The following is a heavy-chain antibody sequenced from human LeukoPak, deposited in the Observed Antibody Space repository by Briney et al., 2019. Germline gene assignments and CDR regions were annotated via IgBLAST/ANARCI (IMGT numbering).Heavy chain of an antibody. Sequence: SQTLSLTCAVSGGSISSGGYSWSWIRQPPGKGLEWIGYIYHSGSTYYNPSLKSRLTMSVDTSKNQFSLKLSSVTVADTAVYYCTRSGLTGMRKYARPDYYYYGMDVWGQGTAVTVSS. CDR1: GGSISSGGYS. CDR2: IYHSGST. V-gene: IGHV4-30-2*01. J-gene: IGHJ6*02. D-gene: IGHD1-14*01. CDR3: TRSGLTGMRKYARPDYYYYGMDV.